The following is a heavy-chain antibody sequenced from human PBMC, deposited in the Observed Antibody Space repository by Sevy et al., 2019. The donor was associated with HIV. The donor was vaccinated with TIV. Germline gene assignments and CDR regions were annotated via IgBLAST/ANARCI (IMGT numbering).Heavy chain of an antibody. CDR1: GFSFSSYA. Sequence: GGSLRLSCTASGFSFSSYAMSWVRQAPGKGLEWVSTILGSGVGTYSADSVKGRFTISRDNSKNTLYLQMTSLRAEDTAVYYCAKDFPGYGSLYFDYWGRGTLVTVSS. V-gene: IGHV3-23*01. J-gene: IGHJ4*02. CDR3: AKDFPGYGSLYFDY. D-gene: IGHD2-15*01. CDR2: ILGSGVGT.